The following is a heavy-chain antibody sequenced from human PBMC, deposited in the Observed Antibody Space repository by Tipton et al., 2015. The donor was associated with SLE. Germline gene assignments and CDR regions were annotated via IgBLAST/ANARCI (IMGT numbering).Heavy chain of an antibody. J-gene: IGHJ4*02. CDR3: ARGLTMIVVVTLDY. Sequence: TLSLTCAVYGGSFSGYYWSWIRQPPGKRLEWIGEINHSGSTNYNPSLKSRVTISVDTSKNQFSLKLSSVTAADTAVYYCARGLTMIVVVTLDYWGQGSVVTVSS. CDR2: INHSGST. CDR1: GGSFSGYY. V-gene: IGHV4-34*01. D-gene: IGHD3-22*01.